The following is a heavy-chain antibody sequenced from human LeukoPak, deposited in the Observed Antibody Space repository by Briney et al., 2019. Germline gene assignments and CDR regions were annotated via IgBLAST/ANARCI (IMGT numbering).Heavy chain of an antibody. J-gene: IGHJ6*03. CDR2: ISSSGSTI. CDR3: ARPGGRRYYYYMDV. V-gene: IGHV3-48*03. Sequence: GGSLRLSCAASGFTFSSYEMNWVRQAPGKGLEWVSYISSSGSTIYYADPVKGRFTISRDNAKNSLYLQMNSLRAEDTALYYCARPGGRRYYYYMDVWGKGTTVTVSS. D-gene: IGHD1-14*01. CDR1: GFTFSSYE.